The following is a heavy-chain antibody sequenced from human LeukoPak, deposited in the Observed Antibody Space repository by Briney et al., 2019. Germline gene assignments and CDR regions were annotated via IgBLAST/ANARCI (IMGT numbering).Heavy chain of an antibody. J-gene: IGHJ3*02. V-gene: IGHV3-30*02. D-gene: IGHD1-26*01. Sequence: GGSLRLSCAASGFTFSNSGMHWVRQAPGKGLEWVAFIRYDGGYKYYADSVKGRFTISRDNSKNTLYLQMNSLRAEDTAVYYCARELREHGVFDIWGQGTMVTVSS. CDR3: ARELREHGVFDI. CDR1: GFTFSNSG. CDR2: IRYDGGYK.